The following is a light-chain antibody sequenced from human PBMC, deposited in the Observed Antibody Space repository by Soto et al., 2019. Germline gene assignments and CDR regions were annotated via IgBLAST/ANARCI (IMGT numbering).Light chain of an antibody. CDR3: KQYNNWPTTWP. CDR2: DAS. CDR1: QSVSSN. V-gene: IGKV3D-15*01. J-gene: IGKJ1*01. Sequence: EIVVTQSPATLSVSPGERATLSCRASQSVSSNLAWYQQKPGQAPRLLIYDASNRATGIPARFSGSGSGTEFTLKISRMEPEDFAVYYCKQYNNWPTTWPFRNGTTV.